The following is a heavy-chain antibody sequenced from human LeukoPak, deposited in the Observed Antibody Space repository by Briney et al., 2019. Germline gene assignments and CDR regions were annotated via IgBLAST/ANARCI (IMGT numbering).Heavy chain of an antibody. CDR2: ISSSSSYT. J-gene: IGHJ4*02. D-gene: IGHD1-7*01. Sequence: GGSLRLSCAASGFTFSDYYMGWIRQAPGKGLEWVSYISSSSSYTNYADSVKGRFTISRDNAKNSLYLQMNSLRAEDTAVYYCAREGGSLELGYWGQGTLVTVSS. CDR1: GFTFSDYY. CDR3: AREGGSLELGY. V-gene: IGHV3-11*06.